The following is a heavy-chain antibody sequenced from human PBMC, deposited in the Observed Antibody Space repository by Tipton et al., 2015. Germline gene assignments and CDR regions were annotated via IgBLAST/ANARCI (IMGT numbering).Heavy chain of an antibody. Sequence: TLSLTCTVSGGSISSGSYYWSWIRQPPGKGLEWIGFIYHSGSATHNPTLKSRVTISVDTSKNQFSLKLSSVTAADTAVYYCAREITALYMDVWGQGTTVTVSS. CDR3: AREITALYMDV. CDR1: GGSISSGSYY. CDR2: IYHSGSA. D-gene: IGHD3-16*01. J-gene: IGHJ6*02. V-gene: IGHV4-61*01.